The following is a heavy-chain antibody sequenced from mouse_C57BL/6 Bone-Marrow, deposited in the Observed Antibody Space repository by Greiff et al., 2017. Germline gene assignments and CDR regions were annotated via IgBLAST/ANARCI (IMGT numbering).Heavy chain of an antibody. CDR1: GFSFTSYG. J-gene: IGHJ3*01. CDR2: IWSGGST. V-gene: IGHV2-2*01. Sequence: QVQLQQSGPGLVQPSQSLSITCTVSGFSFTSYGVHWVRQSPGQGLEWLGVIWSGGSTDYNAAFISRLSISKDNSTSHVVFRMNSLQADDTAIYYCARNGGCGREVAYWGQGTLVTVSA. D-gene: IGHD3-3*01. CDR3: ARNGGCGREVAY.